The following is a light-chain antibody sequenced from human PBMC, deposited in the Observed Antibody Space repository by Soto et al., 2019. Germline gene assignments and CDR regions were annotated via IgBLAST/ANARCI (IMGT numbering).Light chain of an antibody. J-gene: IGLJ1*01. CDR1: SSNIGSNT. Sequence: QSVLTQPPSASGTPGQRVTISCSGSSSNIGSNTVSWYQQVPGTAPKLLIYSNNQRPSGVPDRFSGSKSGTSASLATSGLQSEDEADYYCAAWDDSLNALVFGTGTKVTVL. V-gene: IGLV1-44*01. CDR3: AAWDDSLNALV. CDR2: SNN.